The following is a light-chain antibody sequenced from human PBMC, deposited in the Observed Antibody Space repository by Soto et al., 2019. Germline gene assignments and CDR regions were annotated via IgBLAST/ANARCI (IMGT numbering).Light chain of an antibody. Sequence: QSALTQPASVSGSPGQSITISCTGTSSDVGSSNLVSWYQQHPGKAPKLIIYEGIQRPSGLSHRFSGSKSANTASLTISGLQTEDEADYYCCSYAGGNPFAFGGGTQLTVL. CDR1: SSDVGSSNL. J-gene: IGLJ3*02. CDR2: EGI. V-gene: IGLV2-23*03. CDR3: CSYAGGNPFA.